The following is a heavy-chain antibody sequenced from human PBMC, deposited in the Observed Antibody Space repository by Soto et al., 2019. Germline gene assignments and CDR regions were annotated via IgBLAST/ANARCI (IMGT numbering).Heavy chain of an antibody. CDR3: AVGGDVVRTIGRFY. J-gene: IGHJ4*02. D-gene: IGHD5-12*01. CDR1: GFTFSSSA. Sequence: EVQLLESGGGLVQPGGSLRLSCATSGFTFSSSAMTWVRQAPGKGLEWVSSITDGGGLTYYADSVKGRCTISRDNSKKTLILQMNSLRTDDTAVYYCAVGGDVVRTIGRFYWGQGTLVTVSS. CDR2: ITDGGGLT. V-gene: IGHV3-23*01.